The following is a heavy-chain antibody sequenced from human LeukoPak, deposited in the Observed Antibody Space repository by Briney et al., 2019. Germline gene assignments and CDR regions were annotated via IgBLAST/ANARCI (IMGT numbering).Heavy chain of an antibody. Sequence: ASETLSLTCAVYGGSFSGYYWSWIRQPPGKGLEWIGEINHSGSTNYNPSLKSRVTISVDTSKNQFSLRLSSVTAADTAVYYCARVLEGSSGQHWYFGLWGRGTLVTVSS. CDR1: GGSFSGYY. CDR3: ARVLEGSSGQHWYFGL. D-gene: IGHD6-19*01. V-gene: IGHV4-34*01. J-gene: IGHJ2*01. CDR2: INHSGST.